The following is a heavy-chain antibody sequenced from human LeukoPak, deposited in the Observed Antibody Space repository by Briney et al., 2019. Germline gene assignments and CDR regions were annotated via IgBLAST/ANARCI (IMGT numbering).Heavy chain of an antibody. J-gene: IGHJ6*04. CDR1: GFTFSNYW. CDR2: INEDGSGK. CDR3: ARDDGDV. Sequence: GGSLRLSCVSSGFTFSNYWMKWVRQAPGKGLEWVASINEDGSGKFSVGSVKDRITISRDNTRNSLDLQINSLTVEDAAIYYCARDDGDVWGTGTTVTVSS. V-gene: IGHV3-7*01.